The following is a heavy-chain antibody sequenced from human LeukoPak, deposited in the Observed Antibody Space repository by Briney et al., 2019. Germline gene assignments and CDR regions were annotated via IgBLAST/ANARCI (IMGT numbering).Heavy chain of an antibody. V-gene: IGHV1-24*01. CDR3: AVSLTTGGYYGMDV. CDR2: FDPEDGET. J-gene: IGHJ6*02. CDR1: GYTLTELS. Sequence: GASAKVSCKVSGYTLTELSLHCVRQAPGKGLEWMGRFDPEDGETIYARKFQGRVTMTEDTSTNTAYLGLSSLRSEDTAVYFCAVSLTTGGYYGMDVWGQGTTVTVSS. D-gene: IGHD1-1*01.